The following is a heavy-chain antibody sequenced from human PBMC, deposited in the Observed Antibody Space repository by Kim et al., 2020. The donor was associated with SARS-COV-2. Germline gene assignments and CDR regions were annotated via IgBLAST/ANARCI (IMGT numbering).Heavy chain of an antibody. J-gene: IGHJ6*02. CDR1: GYTFTSYG. CDR3: ARDLRSATSPNITIFGVDRFYGMDV. CDR2: ISAYNGNT. V-gene: IGHV1-18*04. Sequence: ASVKVSCKASGYTFTSYGISWVRQAPGQGLGWMGWISAYNGNTNYAQKLQGRVTMTTDTSTSTAYMELRSLRSDDTAVYYCARDLRSATSPNITIFGVDRFYGMDVWGQGTTVTVSS. D-gene: IGHD3-3*01.